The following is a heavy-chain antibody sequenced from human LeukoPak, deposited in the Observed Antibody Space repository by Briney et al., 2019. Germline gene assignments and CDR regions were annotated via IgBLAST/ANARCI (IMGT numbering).Heavy chain of an antibody. D-gene: IGHD3-16*02. CDR2: ISGSGDRT. J-gene: IGHJ4*02. Sequence: PGGSLRLSCAASGFTFSSSAMTWVRQAPGKGLEWVSSISGSGDRTYYADSVKGRFTISRDNAKNSLYLQMNSLRAEDTAVYYCARGAYVWGSYRYHFDYWGQGTLVTVSS. CDR1: GFTFSSSA. CDR3: ARGAYVWGSYRYHFDY. V-gene: IGHV3-23*01.